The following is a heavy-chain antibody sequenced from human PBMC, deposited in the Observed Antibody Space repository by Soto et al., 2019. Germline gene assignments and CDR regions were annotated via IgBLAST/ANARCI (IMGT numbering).Heavy chain of an antibody. CDR2: MNPNSGNT. Sequence: QVQLVQSGAEVKKPGASVKVSCKASGYTFTSYDINWVRQATGQGLEWMGWMNPNSGNTGYAQKFHGRVTMTRNTSISTAYMELSSLRSEDTAVYYCARDSSSWYGYYYYGMDVWGQGTTVTVSS. D-gene: IGHD6-13*01. V-gene: IGHV1-8*01. CDR3: ARDSSSWYGYYYYGMDV. CDR1: GYTFTSYD. J-gene: IGHJ6*02.